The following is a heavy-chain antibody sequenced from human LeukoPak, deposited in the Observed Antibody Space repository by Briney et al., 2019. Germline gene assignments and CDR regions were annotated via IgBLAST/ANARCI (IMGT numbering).Heavy chain of an antibody. V-gene: IGHV4-59*01. D-gene: IGHD3-10*01. Sequence: KASETLSLTCTVSGGSISSYYWSWIRQPPGKGLEWIGYIYYSGNTHYNPSLKSRVTISVDTSKNQFSLRVNSVTAADTAVYYCAREREFTYGRAFRYWGQGTLVAVSS. CDR3: AREREFTYGRAFRY. J-gene: IGHJ4*02. CDR1: GGSISSYY. CDR2: IYYSGNT.